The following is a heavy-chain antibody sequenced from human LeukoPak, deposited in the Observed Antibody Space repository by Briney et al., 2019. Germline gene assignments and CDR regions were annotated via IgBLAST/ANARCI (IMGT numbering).Heavy chain of an antibody. CDR2: IYENGGTT. V-gene: IGHV3-23*01. J-gene: IGHJ4*02. CDR1: GFTIRTHT. CDR3: AKDFRIGYSAHFDY. Sequence: PGGSLRLSCVGSGFTIRTHTMSWVRQAPEKGLEFVLGIYENGGTTYYADSVKGRFSISRDNSKNTLYLQMDSLRGEDTAVYYCAKDFRIGYSAHFDYWGQGALVTVSS. D-gene: IGHD2-21*01.